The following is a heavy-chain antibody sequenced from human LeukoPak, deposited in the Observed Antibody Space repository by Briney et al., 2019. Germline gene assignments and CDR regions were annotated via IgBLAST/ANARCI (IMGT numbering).Heavy chain of an antibody. CDR1: GFTVSSNY. CDR2: IYSGGST. V-gene: IGHV3-53*01. Sequence: GGSLRLSCAASGFTVSSNYMSWVRQAPGKGLEWVSVIYSGGSTYYADSVKGRFTISRDNSKNTLYLQMNSLRAEDTAVYYCARDPRYYDSSGYLDYWGQGTLVTVSS. J-gene: IGHJ4*02. D-gene: IGHD3-22*01. CDR3: ARDPRYYDSSGYLDY.